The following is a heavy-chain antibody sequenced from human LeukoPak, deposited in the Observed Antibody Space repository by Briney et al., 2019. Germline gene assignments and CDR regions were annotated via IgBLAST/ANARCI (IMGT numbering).Heavy chain of an antibody. CDR1: GYTFTSYG. J-gene: IGHJ4*02. CDR2: ISAYNGNT. Sequence: ASVKVSCKASGYTFTSYGISWVRQAPGQGLEWMGWISAYNGNTNYAQKLQGRVTMTTDTSTSTAYMELRSLRSDDTAVYYCARAHYDFWSGYYHRHFDYWGQGTLVTVSS. CDR3: ARAHYDFWSGYYHRHFDY. V-gene: IGHV1-18*01. D-gene: IGHD3-3*01.